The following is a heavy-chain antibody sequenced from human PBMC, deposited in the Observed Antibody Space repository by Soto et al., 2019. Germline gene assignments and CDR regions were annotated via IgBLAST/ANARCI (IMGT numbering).Heavy chain of an antibody. V-gene: IGHV1-69*13. J-gene: IGHJ4*02. CDR3: AGGGATVRGDYFDY. CDR2: IIPIFGTA. CDR1: GGTFSSYA. D-gene: IGHD4-17*01. Sequence: PSVKVSCKASGGTFSSYAISWVRQAPGQGLEWMGGIIPIFGTANYAQKFQGRVKITADESTSTAYMELSSLRSEDTAVYYCAGGGATVRGDYFDYWGQGTLVTVSS.